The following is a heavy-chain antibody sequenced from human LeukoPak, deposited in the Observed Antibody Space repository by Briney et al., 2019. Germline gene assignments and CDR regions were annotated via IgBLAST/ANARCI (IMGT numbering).Heavy chain of an antibody. J-gene: IGHJ4*02. CDR1: GYTFTTYK. D-gene: IGHD6-19*01. CDR3: ARGHIAVAGNFDY. CDR2: INPSGGRT. V-gene: IGHV1-46*01. Sequence: ASVKVSCKASGYTFTTYKMHWVRQAPGQGLEWMGIINPSGGRTSYAQKFQGRGTMTRDTSTSTVYMELNSLRSEDTAVYYCARGHIAVAGNFDYWGQGTLVTVSS.